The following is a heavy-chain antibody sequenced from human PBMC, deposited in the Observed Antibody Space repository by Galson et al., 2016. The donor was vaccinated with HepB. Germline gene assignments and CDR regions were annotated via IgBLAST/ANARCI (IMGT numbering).Heavy chain of an antibody. CDR1: GFTFRNYA. D-gene: IGHD3-3*02. Sequence: SLRLSCAASGFTFRNYAMSWVRQAPGKGLDWVSAISGGGGSTYYADSVKGRFSISRDNSKDTLHLQMNSLRAEDTAVYYCAKDYEPIRSYYYGMDVWGQGTTVTVSS. CDR2: ISGGGGST. J-gene: IGHJ6*02. CDR3: AKDYEPIRSYYYGMDV. V-gene: IGHV3-23*01.